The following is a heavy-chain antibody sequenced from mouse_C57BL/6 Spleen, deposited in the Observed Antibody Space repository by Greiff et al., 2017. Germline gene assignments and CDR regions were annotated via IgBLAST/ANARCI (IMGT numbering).Heavy chain of an antibody. CDR3: ARPYYDYDWFAY. J-gene: IGHJ3*01. V-gene: IGHV1-9*01. CDR1: GYTFTGYW. CDR2: ILPGSGST. Sequence: VQLQQSGAELMKPGASVKLSCKATGYTFTGYWIEWVKQRPGHGLEWIGEILPGSGSTNYNEKFKGKATFPADTSSNTAYMQLSSLTTEDSAIYYCARPYYDYDWFAYWGQGTLVTVSA. D-gene: IGHD2-4*01.